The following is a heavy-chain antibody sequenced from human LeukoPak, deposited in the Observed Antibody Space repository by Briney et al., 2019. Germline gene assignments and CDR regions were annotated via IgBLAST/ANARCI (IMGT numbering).Heavy chain of an antibody. CDR1: GFTVSSHY. D-gene: IGHD3-3*01. Sequence: LRLSCAASGFTVSSHYMTWVRQAPGKGLEYVSIIYSDGNTHYADSVKGRFTLSRDNSKNTLYLQMNSLRAEDTAVYYCARDPYYAESGDPWGQGTLVTVSS. V-gene: IGHV3-53*01. J-gene: IGHJ5*02. CDR3: ARDPYYAESGDP. CDR2: IYSDGNT.